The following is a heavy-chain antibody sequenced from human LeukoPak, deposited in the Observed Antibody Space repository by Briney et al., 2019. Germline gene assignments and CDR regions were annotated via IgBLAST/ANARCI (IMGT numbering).Heavy chain of an antibody. D-gene: IGHD6-13*01. V-gene: IGHV4-38-2*01. CDR1: GYSISSGYY. CDR3: ATYSSSWQYYYYYYYMDV. J-gene: IGHJ6*03. Sequence: SETLSLTCAVSGYSISSGYYWGWIRQPPGKGLEGIGSIYHSGSTYYNPSLKSRVTISVDTSKNQFSLKLSSVTAADTAVYYCATYSSSWQYYYYYYYMDVWGKGTTVTVSS. CDR2: IYHSGST.